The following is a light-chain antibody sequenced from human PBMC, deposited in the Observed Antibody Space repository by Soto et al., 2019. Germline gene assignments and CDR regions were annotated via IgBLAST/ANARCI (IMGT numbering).Light chain of an antibody. Sequence: QSVLTQPPSVSAAPGQKVTISCSGSSSNIGNNYVFWYQQLPGTAPKLLIYDNDKRPSGIPDRFSGSNSGTSATLGITGLQPGDEADSYCATWDRSLSVGVFGGGPKLTVL. V-gene: IGLV1-51*01. CDR3: ATWDRSLSVGV. CDR2: DND. CDR1: SSNIGNNY. J-gene: IGLJ2*01.